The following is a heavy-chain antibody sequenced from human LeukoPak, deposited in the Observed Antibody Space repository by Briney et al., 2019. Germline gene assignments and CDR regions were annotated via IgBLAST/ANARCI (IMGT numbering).Heavy chain of an antibody. CDR1: GYTFTSYY. D-gene: IGHD6-19*01. Sequence: ASVKVSCKASGYTFTSYYMHWVRQAPGQGLEWMGVINLSSGSTTYSQKFRVRVTMTRDTSTSTVYMELSSLISEDTAVYYCARDLIAVTGFIDYWGQGTLVTVSS. CDR2: INLSSGST. V-gene: IGHV1-46*01. J-gene: IGHJ4*02. CDR3: ARDLIAVTGFIDY.